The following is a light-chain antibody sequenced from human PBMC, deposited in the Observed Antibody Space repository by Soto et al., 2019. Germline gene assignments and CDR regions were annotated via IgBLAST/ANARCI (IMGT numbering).Light chain of an antibody. CDR3: MQALQTPPWT. CDR1: QSLLHSNGYNY. V-gene: IGKV2-28*01. CDR2: LSS. Sequence: DGVMTQSPLSLPVTPGEPASISCRSSQSLLHSNGYNYLDWYLQKPGQSPLLLIYLSSNRASGVPDRFSGSGSGTDFTLKISRVEAEDVGLYYCMQALQTPPWTFGQGTKVEIK. J-gene: IGKJ1*01.